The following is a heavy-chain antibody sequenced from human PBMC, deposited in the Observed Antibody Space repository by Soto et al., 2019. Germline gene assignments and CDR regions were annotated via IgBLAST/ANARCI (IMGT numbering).Heavy chain of an antibody. Sequence: SQTLSLTCAISGDSVSSNSAAWNWIRQSPSRGLEWLGRTYYRSKWYYGYAVSVKSRIAIKPDTSKNQFSLQLNSVTPEDTAVYYCARIHSSSSSDMDVWGQGTTVTVSS. V-gene: IGHV6-1*01. D-gene: IGHD6-6*01. CDR2: TYYRSKWYY. CDR3: ARIHSSSSSDMDV. CDR1: GDSVSSNSAA. J-gene: IGHJ6*02.